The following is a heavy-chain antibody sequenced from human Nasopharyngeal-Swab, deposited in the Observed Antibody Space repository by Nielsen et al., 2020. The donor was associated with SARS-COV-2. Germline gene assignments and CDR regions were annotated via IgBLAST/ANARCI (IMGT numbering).Heavy chain of an antibody. J-gene: IGHJ5*02. Sequence: PGKGLEWIGYIYYSGSTNYNPSLKSRVTISADTSKNQFSLKLSSVTAADTAVYYCARALRYFDWSGSWWFDPWGQGTLVTVSS. CDR3: ARALRYFDWSGSWWFDP. V-gene: IGHV4-59*13. CDR2: IYYSGST. D-gene: IGHD3-9*01.